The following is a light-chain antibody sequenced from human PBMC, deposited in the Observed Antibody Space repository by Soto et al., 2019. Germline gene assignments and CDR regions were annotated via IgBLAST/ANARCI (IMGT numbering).Light chain of an antibody. CDR2: DAS. J-gene: IGKJ4*01. V-gene: IGKV3D-11*02. CDR3: QQRSNWHPFS. Sequence: FLTQYPGTLSLSPGERATLSWGGGQTVSITYLTWYQQKPCQAPRLLIYDASNRATGIPASFSGSGSATDFTLPISSLQTPDFAAYYCQQRSNWHPFSFGGGTKVDIK. CDR1: QTVSITY.